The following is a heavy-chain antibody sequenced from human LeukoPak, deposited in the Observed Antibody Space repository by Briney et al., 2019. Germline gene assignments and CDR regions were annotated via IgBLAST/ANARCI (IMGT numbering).Heavy chain of an antibody. CDR1: GYTFTGYY. V-gene: IGHV1-2*02. Sequence: GASVKVSCKASGYTFTGYYMHWVRQAPGQGLEWMGWINPNSGGTNYAQKFQGRVTMTRDTSISTACMELSRLRSDDTAVYYCARDEVAGAQWFDPWGQGTLVTVSS. CDR3: ARDEVAGAQWFDP. D-gene: IGHD1-26*01. J-gene: IGHJ5*02. CDR2: INPNSGGT.